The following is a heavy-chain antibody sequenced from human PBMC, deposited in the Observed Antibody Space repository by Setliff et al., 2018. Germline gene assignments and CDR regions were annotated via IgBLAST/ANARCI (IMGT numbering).Heavy chain of an antibody. Sequence: PSETLSLTCTVSGGSISSYYWSWIRQPAGKGLEWIGRIYTSGSTNYNPSLKSRVTMSVDKSKNKFSLSPSSLTAADTDVYYCAREQISLYCSGGSCYLDYWGQGTLVTVSS. D-gene: IGHD2-15*01. CDR1: GGSISSYY. CDR3: AREQISLYCSGGSCYLDY. J-gene: IGHJ4*02. CDR2: IYTSGST. V-gene: IGHV4-4*07.